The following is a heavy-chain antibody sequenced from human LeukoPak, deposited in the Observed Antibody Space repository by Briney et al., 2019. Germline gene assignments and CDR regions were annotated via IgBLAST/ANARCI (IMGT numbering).Heavy chain of an antibody. V-gene: IGHV4-34*01. CDR2: INHSGST. D-gene: IGHD2-2*02. CDR3: ARGPYPVFDY. Sequence: SETLSLTCAVYGGSFSGYYWSWIRQPPGKGLEWIGEINHSGSTNYNPSLKSRVTISVDTSKNQFSLKLSSVTAADTAVYYCARGPYPVFDYWGQGTLVTVSS. J-gene: IGHJ4*02. CDR1: GGSFSGYY.